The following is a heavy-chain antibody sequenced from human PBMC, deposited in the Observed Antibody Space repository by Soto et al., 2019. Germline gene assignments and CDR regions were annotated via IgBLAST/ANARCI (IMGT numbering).Heavy chain of an antibody. D-gene: IGHD3-9*01. CDR2: IYWDDSK. V-gene: IGHV2-5*02. CDR1: GFSLSTRGVG. CDR3: AHKGPEDWPLDY. Sequence: QITLKESGPTLVRPTQTLTLTCAFSGFSLSTRGVGVGWIRQPPGKALEWLAVIYWDDSKHYSPSLRSRLTITKDTSKNQVVLTMNNMDPRDTGTYYCAHKGPEDWPLDYWGQGTLVTVSS. J-gene: IGHJ4*02.